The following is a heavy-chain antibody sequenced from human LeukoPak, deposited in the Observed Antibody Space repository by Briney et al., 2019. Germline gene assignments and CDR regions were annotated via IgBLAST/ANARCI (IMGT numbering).Heavy chain of an antibody. V-gene: IGHV3-33*01. CDR2: IWYDGSNK. D-gene: IGHD3-10*01. CDR3: AREHRTYYYGSGSPFDY. Sequence: PGRSLRLSCAASGFTFSSYGMHWVRQAPGKGLEWVAVIWYDGSNKYYADSVKSRFTISRDNSKYTLDLQMNSLRAEDTAVYYCAREHRTYYYGSGSPFDYWGQGTLVTVSS. CDR1: GFTFSSYG. J-gene: IGHJ4*02.